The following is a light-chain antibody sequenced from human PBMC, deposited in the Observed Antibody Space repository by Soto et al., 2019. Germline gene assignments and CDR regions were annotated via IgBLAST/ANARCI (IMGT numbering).Light chain of an antibody. CDR3: QQYDSLPLT. Sequence: DIRMTQSPSSLSASVGDRVTITCQASQDISNYLNWYQQTPGKAPKLLIYDASNLETGVPSRFSGSGSGTDFTFTISSLQPEDIATYYCQQYDSLPLTFAGGAKVAIK. CDR2: DAS. CDR1: QDISNY. J-gene: IGKJ4*01. V-gene: IGKV1-33*01.